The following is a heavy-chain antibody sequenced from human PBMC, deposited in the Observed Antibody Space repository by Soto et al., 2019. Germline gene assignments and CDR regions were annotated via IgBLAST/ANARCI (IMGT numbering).Heavy chain of an antibody. V-gene: IGHV4-34*01. Sequence: SSETLSLTCAVYGGSFSGYYWSWIRQPPGKGLEWIGEINHSGSTNYNPSLKSRVTISVDTSKNQFSLKLSSVTAADTAVYYCARVGLLRLTGRDYYDSSGPFDYWGQGTLVTVSS. CDR2: INHSGST. J-gene: IGHJ4*02. CDR3: ARVGLLRLTGRDYYDSSGPFDY. D-gene: IGHD3-22*01. CDR1: GGSFSGYY.